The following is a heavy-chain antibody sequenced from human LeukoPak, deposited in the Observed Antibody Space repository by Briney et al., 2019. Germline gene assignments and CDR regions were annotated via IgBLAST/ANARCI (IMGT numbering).Heavy chain of an antibody. V-gene: IGHV1-2*06. CDR3: ARLSVDTAIAAAFDI. J-gene: IGHJ3*02. CDR2: INPNSGGT. D-gene: IGHD5-18*01. Sequence: ASVKVSCKGSGYTFTGYYMHWVRQAPGQGVEWMGRINPNSGGTNYAQKFQGRVTITRDTSISTAYFELSRLRSDDTAVYYCARLSVDTAIAAAFDIWGQGTMVTVSS. CDR1: GYTFTGYY.